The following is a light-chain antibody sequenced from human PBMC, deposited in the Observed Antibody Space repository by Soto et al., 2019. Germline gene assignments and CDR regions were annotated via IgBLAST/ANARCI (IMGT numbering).Light chain of an antibody. CDR3: QQYNSYPVT. Sequence: DIQMTQSPSTLSASVGDRVTITCRASQSISSWLAWYQQKPGKAPNLLIYKASSLESGVPSRFSGSGSGTEFTLTISSLPPDDFAAYYCQQYNSYPVTFGQGTKVQIK. CDR2: KAS. CDR1: QSISSW. J-gene: IGKJ1*01. V-gene: IGKV1-5*03.